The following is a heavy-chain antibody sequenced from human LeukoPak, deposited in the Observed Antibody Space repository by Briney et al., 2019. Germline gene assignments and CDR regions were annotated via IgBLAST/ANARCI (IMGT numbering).Heavy chain of an antibody. V-gene: IGHV4-61*02. CDR1: GGSMSSGTYY. J-gene: IGHJ4*02. CDR3: ARERDVDIVAPFDY. CDR2: IFSSGNN. Sequence: SQTLSLTCTVSGGSMSSGTYYWSWIRQPAGKGLEYIGRIFSSGNNNYNPSLKSRITMSTDTSKNQFSLNLSSVTAADSAVYYCARERDVDIVAPFDYWGQGTLVTVSS. D-gene: IGHD5-12*01.